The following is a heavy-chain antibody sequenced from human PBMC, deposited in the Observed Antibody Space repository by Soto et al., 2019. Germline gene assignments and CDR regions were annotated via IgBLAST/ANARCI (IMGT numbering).Heavy chain of an antibody. CDR3: ARGRYYDPPLFDY. CDR2: ISSRSSYI. D-gene: IGHD3-22*01. V-gene: IGHV3-21*01. J-gene: IGHJ4*02. CDR1: GFTFSTYS. Sequence: EVHLVESGGGLVKPGGSLRLSCAASGFTFSTYSMNWVRQGPGKGLEWVSSISSRSSYIYYGDSVKGRFTISRDNAKDSLFLQLNSLRAEDTAVYYCARGRYYDPPLFDYWGQGTLVTVSS.